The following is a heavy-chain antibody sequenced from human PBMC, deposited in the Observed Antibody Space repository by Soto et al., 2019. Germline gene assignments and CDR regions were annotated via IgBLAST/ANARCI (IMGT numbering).Heavy chain of an antibody. J-gene: IGHJ6*02. CDR3: EARPSYYYGLDV. CDR2: TYHSAND. V-gene: IGHV4-61*08. Sequence: SETLSLTCTVSGASFSTPGYSWSWIRQPPGKAPQWKGYTYHSANDYHKPTIKSRVTITIDADKKQCLLKMTSVTADETGQYYSEARPSYYYGLDVWGQGTTVTVSS. CDR1: GASFSTPGYS. D-gene: IGHD3-10*01.